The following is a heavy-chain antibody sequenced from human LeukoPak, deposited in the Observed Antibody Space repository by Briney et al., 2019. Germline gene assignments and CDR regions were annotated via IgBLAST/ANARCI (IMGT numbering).Heavy chain of an antibody. CDR3: ARAKTGRALVY. V-gene: IGHV4-34*01. Sequence: PSETLSLTCAVYGGSFSGYYWSWIRQPPGKGLEWIGEINHSGSTNYNPPLKSRVTISVDTSKSQFSLKLSSVTAADTAVYYCARAKTGRALVYWGQGTLVTVSS. J-gene: IGHJ4*02. CDR1: GGSFSGYY. D-gene: IGHD3-9*01. CDR2: INHSGST.